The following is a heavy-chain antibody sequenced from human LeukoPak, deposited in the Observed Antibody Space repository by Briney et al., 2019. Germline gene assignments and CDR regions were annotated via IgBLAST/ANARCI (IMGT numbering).Heavy chain of an antibody. CDR2: ISDSGAAT. V-gene: IGHV3-23*01. CDR1: GLTFSSYA. D-gene: IGHD3-9*01. J-gene: IGHJ4*02. Sequence: DPGGSLRLSCAASGLTFSSYAMNWVRQDPGKGLEWVSRISDSGAATYYADSVKGRFTISRDNAKKSLSLQMNSLGTEDTAFYYCAKSRDDGTGYYYDYWGQGVLVTVAS. CDR3: AKSRDDGTGYYYDY.